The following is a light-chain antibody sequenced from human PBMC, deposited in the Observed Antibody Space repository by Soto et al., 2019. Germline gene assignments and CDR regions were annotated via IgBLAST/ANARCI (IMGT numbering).Light chain of an antibody. CDR3: QQSHSTPPIT. Sequence: DLQITQSPSSLSASVGHTASITFRSIQSISDYLNWYQQRLGEAPKLLIYAASRLHSGVPSRFSGSGSGTDFTLTISSLQPEDFATYYCQQSHSTPPITFGQGTRLEIK. J-gene: IGKJ5*01. V-gene: IGKV1-39*01. CDR1: QSISDY. CDR2: AAS.